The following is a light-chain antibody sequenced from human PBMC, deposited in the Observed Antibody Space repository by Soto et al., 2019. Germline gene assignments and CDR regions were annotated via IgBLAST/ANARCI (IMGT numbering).Light chain of an antibody. CDR2: DVS. Sequence: QSVLTQPASVSGSPGQSITISCTGTSSDVGDYNSVSWYQQHPGKAPKLMIFDVSNRPSGVSNRFSGSKSGNTASLTISGLQAEDEADYHCSSYTSSSSVVFGGGTQLTVL. CDR3: SSYTSSSSVV. CDR1: SSDVGDYNS. V-gene: IGLV2-14*01. J-gene: IGLJ2*01.